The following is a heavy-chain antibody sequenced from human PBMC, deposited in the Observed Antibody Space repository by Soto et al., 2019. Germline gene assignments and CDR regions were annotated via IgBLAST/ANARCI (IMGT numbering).Heavy chain of an antibody. V-gene: IGHV3-66*01. CDR2: MYSGGST. CDR1: GFTVSSNY. D-gene: IGHD5-18*01. J-gene: IGHJ4*02. Sequence: GGSLRLSCAASGFTVSSNYMSWVRQAPGKGLEWVSVMYSGGSTYYADSVKGRFTISRDNSKNTLYLQMNSLRAEDTAVYYCARTISVAGYTYGFDYWGQGTLVTVSS. CDR3: ARTISVAGYTYGFDY.